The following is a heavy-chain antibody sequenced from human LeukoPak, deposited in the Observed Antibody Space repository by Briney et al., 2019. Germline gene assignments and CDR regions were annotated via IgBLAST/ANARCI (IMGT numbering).Heavy chain of an antibody. CDR3: TAVYRVEGHYYYYMDG. J-gene: IGHJ6*03. D-gene: IGHD3-16*02. CDR2: ISYDGSNK. CDR1: GFTFSSYA. Sequence: PGGSLRLSCAASGFTFSSYAMHWVRQAPGKGLEWVAVISYDGSNKYYADSVKGRFTISRDDSKNTLYLQMNSLKTEDTAVYYCTAVYRVEGHYYYYMDGWGKGTTVTISS. V-gene: IGHV3-30*04.